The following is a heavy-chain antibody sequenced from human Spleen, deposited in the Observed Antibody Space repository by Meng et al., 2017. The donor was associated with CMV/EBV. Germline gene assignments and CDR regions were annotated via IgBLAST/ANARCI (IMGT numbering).Heavy chain of an antibody. Sequence: VQRRGSGPDLVKPSPPLSLTCTVSGGSISSGDYYWSWIRQPPGKGLEWIGYIYYSGSTYYNPSLKSRVTMSVDTSKNQFSLKLSSVTAADTAVYYCARDRWAVAGPNWFDPWGQGTLVTVAS. V-gene: IGHV4-30-4*08. CDR1: GGSISSGDYY. D-gene: IGHD6-19*01. CDR3: ARDRWAVAGPNWFDP. CDR2: IYYSGST. J-gene: IGHJ5*02.